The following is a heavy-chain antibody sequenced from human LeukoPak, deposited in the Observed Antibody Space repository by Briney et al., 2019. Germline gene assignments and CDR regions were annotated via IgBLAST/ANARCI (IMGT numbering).Heavy chain of an antibody. Sequence: ASVKVSCKASGYTFTSYGISWVRQAPGQGLEWMGWISAYNGNTNYAQKPQGRVTMTTDTSTSTAYMELRSLRSDDTAVYYCAITGAAAGRGYYYYGMDVWGQGTTVTVSS. CDR1: GYTFTSYG. CDR3: AITGAAAGRGYYYYGMDV. CDR2: ISAYNGNT. V-gene: IGHV1-18*01. D-gene: IGHD6-13*01. J-gene: IGHJ6*02.